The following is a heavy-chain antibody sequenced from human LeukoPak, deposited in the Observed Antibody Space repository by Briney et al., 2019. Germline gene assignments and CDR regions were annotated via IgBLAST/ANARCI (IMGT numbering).Heavy chain of an antibody. CDR2: IYYSGST. CDR1: GGSISSYY. J-gene: IGHJ4*02. CDR3: ARRGPIAVAGHFDY. D-gene: IGHD6-19*01. V-gene: IGHV4-59*01. Sequence: SETLSLTCTVSGGSISSYYWSWNRQPPGKGLEWIGYIYYSGSTNYNPSLKSRVTISVDTSKSQLSLNLDSVTAADTAVYYCARRGPIAVAGHFDYWGQGTLVTVSS.